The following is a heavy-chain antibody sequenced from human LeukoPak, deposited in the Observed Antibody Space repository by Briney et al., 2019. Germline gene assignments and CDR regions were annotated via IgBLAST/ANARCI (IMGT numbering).Heavy chain of an antibody. J-gene: IGHJ5*02. CDR2: ITPKSGDT. Sequence: GASVKVSCKASGYTFTGYYMHWVRQAPGQGLQWMGWITPKSGDTNYAQKFQGRVTMTRDTSISTAYMELRSLRSDDTAVYYCARPMYYDILTGENWFDPWGQGTLVTVSS. V-gene: IGHV1-2*02. CDR3: ARPMYYDILTGENWFDP. D-gene: IGHD3-9*01. CDR1: GYTFTGYY.